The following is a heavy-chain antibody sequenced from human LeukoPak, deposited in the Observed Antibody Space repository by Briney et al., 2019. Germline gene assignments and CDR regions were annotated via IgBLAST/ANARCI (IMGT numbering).Heavy chain of an antibody. CDR3: AREAPLGYCSGGSCYPLDY. Sequence: PGGSLRLSCAASGFTFSSYGMHWGRQAPGKGLEWVAVIWYDGSNKYYADSVKGRFTISRDNSKNTLYLQMNSLRAEDTAVYYCAREAPLGYCSGGSCYPLDYWGQGTLVTVSS. V-gene: IGHV3-33*08. CDR2: IWYDGSNK. CDR1: GFTFSSYG. D-gene: IGHD2-15*01. J-gene: IGHJ4*02.